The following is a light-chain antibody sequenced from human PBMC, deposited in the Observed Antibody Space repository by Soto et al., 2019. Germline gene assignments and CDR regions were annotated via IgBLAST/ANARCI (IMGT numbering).Light chain of an antibody. J-gene: IGKJ5*01. V-gene: IGKV3-20*01. CDR2: GAS. Sequence: NAFTQSPGTPSFSPGDXAPPSYKASQSVSSSYLAWYQQKPGQAPRIIMYGASSRATGIPDRFSGSGSGTDFTLTISRLDPEDVAVYYCQQYGSSPITLGQGTRLEIK. CDR1: QSVSSSY. CDR3: QQYGSSPIT.